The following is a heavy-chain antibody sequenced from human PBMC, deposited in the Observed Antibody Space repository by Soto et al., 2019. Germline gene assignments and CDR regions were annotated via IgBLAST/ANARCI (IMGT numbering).Heavy chain of an antibody. D-gene: IGHD3-3*01. Sequence: EVQLVESGGGLVQPGRSLRLSCVGTGLNFDDFAMHWVRQAPGKGLEWVSGITWNSRVLAYADSVKGRFTISRDNARNSLYLQMDSLRDEDTALYYCAKGRYDFWSPYYFHSWGQGTLVTVSS. CDR1: GLNFDDFA. V-gene: IGHV3-9*01. CDR2: ITWNSRVL. J-gene: IGHJ4*02. CDR3: AKGRYDFWSPYYFHS.